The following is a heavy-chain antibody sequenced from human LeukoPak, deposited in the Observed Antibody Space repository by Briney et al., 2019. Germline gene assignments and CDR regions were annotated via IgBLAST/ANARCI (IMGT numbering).Heavy chain of an antibody. CDR2: ISSSSSSK. D-gene: IGHD5-12*01. J-gene: IGHJ4*02. Sequence: GGSLRLSCAAPGFTFSSYSMNWVRQAPGKGLEWVSYISSSSSSKKYADSVKGRFTISRDNAKNSLYLQMNSLRTEDTALYYCAKNRWGSVATPDSWGQGTLVTVSS. V-gene: IGHV3-48*01. CDR1: GFTFSSYS. CDR3: AKNRWGSVATPDS.